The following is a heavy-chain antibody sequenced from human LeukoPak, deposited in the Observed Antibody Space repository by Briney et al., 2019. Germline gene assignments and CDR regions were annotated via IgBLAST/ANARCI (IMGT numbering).Heavy chain of an antibody. Sequence: PSETLSLTCAVYGGSFSGYYWSWIRQPPGKGLEWIGEINHSGSTNYNPSLKSRVTISVDTSKNQFSLKLSSVTAADTAVYYCARGRGLFARNWFDPWGQGTLVTVSS. D-gene: IGHD6-6*01. CDR2: INHSGST. V-gene: IGHV4-34*01. CDR1: GGSFSGYY. CDR3: ARGRGLFARNWFDP. J-gene: IGHJ5*02.